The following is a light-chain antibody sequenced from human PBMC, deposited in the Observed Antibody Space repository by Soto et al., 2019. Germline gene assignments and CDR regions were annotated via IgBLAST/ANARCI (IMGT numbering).Light chain of an antibody. J-gene: IGKJ1*01. CDR1: QSVSSSY. CDR2: GVS. Sequence: EIVMTQSPVTLSLSRGERATLSCRASQSVSSSYLAWYQQKPGQAPRLLISGVSNRATGTPDRFSGSGSGTDFTLTISSLEPEDFAVFYCHQYGISPPTFGPGTKVDIK. V-gene: IGKV3-20*01. CDR3: HQYGISPPT.